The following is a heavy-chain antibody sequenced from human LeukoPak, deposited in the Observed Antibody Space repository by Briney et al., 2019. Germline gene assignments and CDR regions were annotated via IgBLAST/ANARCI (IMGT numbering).Heavy chain of an antibody. Sequence: GGSLRLSCAASGFTFSSYGMSWVRQAPGKGLEWVSAISGSGGSTYYADSVKGRFTISRYNSKNTLYLQMNSLRAEDTAVYYCAERSPVAGTGYWGQGTPVTVSS. CDR2: ISGSGGST. CDR3: AERSPVAGTGY. V-gene: IGHV3-23*01. J-gene: IGHJ4*02. CDR1: GFTFSSYG. D-gene: IGHD6-19*01.